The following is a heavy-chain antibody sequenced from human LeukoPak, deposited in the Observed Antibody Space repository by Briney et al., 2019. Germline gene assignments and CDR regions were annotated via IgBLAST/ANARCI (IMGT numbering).Heavy chain of an antibody. CDR2: ISAYNGNT. D-gene: IGHD1-26*01. Sequence: GASVKVSCKASGYTFTSYGISWVRQVPGQGLEWMGWISAYNGNTNYAQKLRGRVTMTTDTSTSTAYMELRSLRSDDTAVYYCARRWYSGSYLDFWGQGTLVTVSS. CDR1: GYTFTSYG. J-gene: IGHJ4*02. V-gene: IGHV1-18*01. CDR3: ARRWYSGSYLDF.